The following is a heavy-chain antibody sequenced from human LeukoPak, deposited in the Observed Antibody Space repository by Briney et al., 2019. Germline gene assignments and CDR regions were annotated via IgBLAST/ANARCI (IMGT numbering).Heavy chain of an antibody. CDR2: INPNNGGT. J-gene: IGHJ4*02. D-gene: IGHD6-19*01. CDR3: ARDSHSSGWYVPDY. Sequence: ASVTVSCTSSGSTFTVYYMHWVRQAPGQGLEWMGWINPNNGGTDYEQKCQGRVTMTRDTSISTAYMELSRLRSDDTAVYYCARDSHSSGWYVPDYWGQGTLVTVSS. V-gene: IGHV1-2*02. CDR1: GSTFTVYY.